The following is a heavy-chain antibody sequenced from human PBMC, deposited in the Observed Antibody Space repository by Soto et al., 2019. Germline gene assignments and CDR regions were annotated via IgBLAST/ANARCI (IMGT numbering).Heavy chain of an antibody. V-gene: IGHV1-24*01. CDR3: ATAYSSSWYPFKH. Sequence: ASVKVSCKVSGYTLTELSMHWVRQAPGKGLEWMGGFDPEDGETIYAQKFQGRVTMTEDISTDPAYMELSSLRFEDTAVYYCATAYSSSWYPFKHWGQGTLVTVSS. CDR2: FDPEDGET. D-gene: IGHD6-13*01. J-gene: IGHJ1*01. CDR1: GYTLTELS.